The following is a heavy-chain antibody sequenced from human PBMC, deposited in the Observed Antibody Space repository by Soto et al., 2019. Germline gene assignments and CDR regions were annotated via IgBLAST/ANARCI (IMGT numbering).Heavy chain of an antibody. Sequence: SEILSLTCTVSGASISCFYWSWIRKSAGKGLEWIGRIYATGTTGYNPSLKSRVMMSVDTSKKQFSLKLRSVTAADTAVYYCVRDGTKTLRDWFDPWGQGMSVTVSS. J-gene: IGHJ5*02. CDR3: VRDGTKTLRDWFDP. D-gene: IGHD1-1*01. V-gene: IGHV4-4*07. CDR2: IYATGTT. CDR1: GASISCFY.